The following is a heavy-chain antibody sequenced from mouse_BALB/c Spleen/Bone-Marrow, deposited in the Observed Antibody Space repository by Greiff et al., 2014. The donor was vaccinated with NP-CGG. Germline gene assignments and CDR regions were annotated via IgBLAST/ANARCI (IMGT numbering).Heavy chain of an antibody. V-gene: IGHV1-54*01. CDR3: ARNANWLFAY. D-gene: IGHD4-1*01. J-gene: IGHJ3*01. CDR1: GYAFTNYL. CDR2: INPGSGGT. Sequence: LQESGAELVRPGTSVKVSCKASGYAFTNYLIEWVKQRPGQGLEWIGVINPGSGGTNYNEKFKGKATLTADKSSSTAYTQLSSLTSDDSAVYFCARNANWLFAYWGQGTLVTVSA.